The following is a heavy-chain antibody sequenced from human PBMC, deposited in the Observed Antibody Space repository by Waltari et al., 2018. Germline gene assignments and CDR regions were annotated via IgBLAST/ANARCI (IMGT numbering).Heavy chain of an antibody. CDR3: SKRLDI. V-gene: IGHV3-7*01. Sequence: EVQLVESGGGLVQPGGSLRLSCEASGFTFSTDWMDWVRQAPGKGLQWVANINQDGGAKYYLDSVKGRFTISRDNAKKSVYLEMNSLRAEDTAIYYCSKRLDIWGRGTMVAVSS. J-gene: IGHJ3*02. CDR2: INQDGGAK. CDR1: GFTFSTDW.